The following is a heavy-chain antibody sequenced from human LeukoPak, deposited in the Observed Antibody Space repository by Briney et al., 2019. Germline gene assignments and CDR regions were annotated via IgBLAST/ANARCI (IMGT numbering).Heavy chain of an antibody. D-gene: IGHD2-2*01. CDR3: ATGVVVVPAAIAVLFDY. J-gene: IGHJ4*02. CDR1: GYXLTELS. Sequence: ASVKVSCKVSGYXLTELSMHWVRQAPGKGLEWMGGLDPEDGETIYAQKFQGRVTMTEDTSTDTAYMELSSLRSEDTAVYYCATGVVVVPAAIAVLFDYWGQGTLVTVSS. CDR2: LDPEDGET. V-gene: IGHV1-24*01.